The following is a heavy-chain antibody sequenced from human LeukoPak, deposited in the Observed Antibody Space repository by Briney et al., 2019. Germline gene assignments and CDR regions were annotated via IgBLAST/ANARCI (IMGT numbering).Heavy chain of an antibody. V-gene: IGHV1-69*05. CDR1: GGTFSSYA. Sequence: SVKVSCKATGGTFSSYAISWVRQAPGQGLEWMGGIIPIFGTANYAQKFQGRVTITTDESTSTAYMELSSLRSEDTAVYYCARGLRGGYYGGDAFDIWGQGTMVTVSS. CDR2: IIPIFGTA. D-gene: IGHD3-22*01. CDR3: ARGLRGGYYGGDAFDI. J-gene: IGHJ3*02.